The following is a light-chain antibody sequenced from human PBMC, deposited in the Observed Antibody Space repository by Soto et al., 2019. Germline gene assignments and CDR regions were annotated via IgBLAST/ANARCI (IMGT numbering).Light chain of an antibody. CDR1: STDFVSYNR. J-gene: IGLJ1*01. CDR3: AAWDDSLSGGYV. V-gene: IGLV2-18*01. CDR2: EAS. Sequence: QSALTQPPSVSGSPGQSVTISCTGTSTDFVSYNRVSWYQQPPGTAPKLIIYEASNRPSGVPDRFSGSKSGNTASLTISGLQSEDEADYYCAAWDDSLSGGYVFGPGTKLTVL.